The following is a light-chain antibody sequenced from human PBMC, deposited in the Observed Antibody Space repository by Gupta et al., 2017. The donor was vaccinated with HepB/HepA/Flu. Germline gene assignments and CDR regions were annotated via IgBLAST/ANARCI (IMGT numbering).Light chain of an antibody. V-gene: IGKV1-39*01. CDR3: QQRDSTPLT. Sequence: DIQMTQSPSSLSASVGDRVTITCRASQRITNFVNWYQQKPGKPPKLLIYGASTWQSGVPSRFIGSGYGTDFTLTINRLQPEDFATYYCQQRDSTPLTFGGGTTVEI. CDR1: QRITNF. J-gene: IGKJ4*01. CDR2: GAS.